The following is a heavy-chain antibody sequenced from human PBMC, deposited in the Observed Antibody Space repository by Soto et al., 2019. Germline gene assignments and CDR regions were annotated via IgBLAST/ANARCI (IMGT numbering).Heavy chain of an antibody. CDR1: GFTFSSYA. V-gene: IGHV3-23*01. J-gene: IGHJ4*02. D-gene: IGHD3-9*01. CDR2: ISGSGGST. Sequence: PGGSLRLSCAASGFTFSSYAMSWVRQAPGKGLELVSAISGSGGSTYYADSVKGRFTISRDNSKNTLYLQMNSLRAEDTAVYYCAKDNAYDILTGYYTQWGQGTLVTVSS. CDR3: AKDNAYDILTGYYTQ.